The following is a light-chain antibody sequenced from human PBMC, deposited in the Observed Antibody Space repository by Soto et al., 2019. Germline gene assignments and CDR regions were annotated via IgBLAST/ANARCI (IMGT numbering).Light chain of an antibody. J-gene: IGKJ1*01. Sequence: DIQMTQSPSTLSASVGDRVTITCRASQSISSWLAWYQQKPGIAPKLLIYEASTLNSGVPSRFSRSGSGTEFTLTISSLQPDDFATYYCQQYNGNSRTFGQGTKVEIK. CDR3: QQYNGNSRT. CDR1: QSISSW. CDR2: EAS. V-gene: IGKV1-5*03.